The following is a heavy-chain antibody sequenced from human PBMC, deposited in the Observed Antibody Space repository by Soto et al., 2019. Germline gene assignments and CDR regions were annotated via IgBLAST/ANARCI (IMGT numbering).Heavy chain of an antibody. CDR2: IYYSGTT. V-gene: IGHV4-59*01. D-gene: IGHD6-13*01. J-gene: IGHJ4*02. CDR3: ARGQINVAGVIDS. CDR1: GGSISSFY. Sequence: QVQLQESGPGLVKPSETLSLTCTVSGGSISSFYWSWIRQSPGKGLEWVGYIYYSGTTNYNPSLKSRVTISVDTSKNQFSLKLNSVTAADTAVYYCARGQINVAGVIDSWGQGTLVTVSS.